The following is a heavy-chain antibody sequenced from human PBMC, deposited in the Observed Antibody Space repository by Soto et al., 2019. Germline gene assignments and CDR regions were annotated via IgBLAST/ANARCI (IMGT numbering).Heavy chain of an antibody. J-gene: IGHJ3*02. D-gene: IGHD4-17*01. CDR2: IYYSGST. CDR1: GGSLSSYY. V-gene: IGHV4-59*01. CDR3: ARSPAGGDYGSAFDI. Sequence: SETLSLTCTVSGGSLSSYYCSWIRQPPGEGLEWIGYIYYSGSTNYNPSLKSRVTISVDTSKNQFSLKLSSVTAADTAVYYCARSPAGGDYGSAFDIWGQGTMVNVSS.